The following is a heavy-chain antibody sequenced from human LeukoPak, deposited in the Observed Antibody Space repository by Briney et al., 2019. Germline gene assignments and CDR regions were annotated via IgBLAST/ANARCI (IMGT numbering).Heavy chain of an antibody. J-gene: IGHJ3*01. CDR1: GFTFSSYA. CDR2: ISGSGNST. Sequence: GGSLRLSCAASGFTFSSYAMSWVRQAPGKGLECVSAISGSGNSTYYADSVKGRFTISRDNSKNTLYLQMNSLRAEDTAVYYCAKVPHYYDSSAFDGFDVWGQGTMVTVS. V-gene: IGHV3-23*01. D-gene: IGHD3-22*01. CDR3: AKVPHYYDSSAFDGFDV.